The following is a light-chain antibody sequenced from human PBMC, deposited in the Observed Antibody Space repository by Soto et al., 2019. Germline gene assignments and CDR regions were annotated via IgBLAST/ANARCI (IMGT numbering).Light chain of an antibody. CDR2: DNN. J-gene: IGLJ1*01. CDR1: SSDITSYDY. Sequence: QSVLTQPASVSGSPGQSITISCTGSSSDITSYDYVSWYQQHPGKAPKLIIYDNNKRPSGIPDRFSGSKSGTSATLGITGLQTGDEAEYYCGTWDSSLSVYVFGTGTKLTVL. V-gene: IGLV1-51*01. CDR3: GTWDSSLSVYV.